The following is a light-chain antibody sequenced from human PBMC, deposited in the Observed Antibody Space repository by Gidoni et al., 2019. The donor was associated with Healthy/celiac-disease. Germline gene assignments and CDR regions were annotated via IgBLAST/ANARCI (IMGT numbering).Light chain of an antibody. CDR1: SSDVGGYNY. Sequence: SALTQPASVSGSPGQAINISCTGTSSDVGGYNYVSWYQQPPCKAPKLMIYEVSNRPSGVSNRFSGSKSGNTASLTISGLKAEDEADYYCSSYTSSSTVVFGGGTKLTVL. CDR2: EVS. CDR3: SSYTSSSTVV. J-gene: IGLJ2*01. V-gene: IGLV2-14*01.